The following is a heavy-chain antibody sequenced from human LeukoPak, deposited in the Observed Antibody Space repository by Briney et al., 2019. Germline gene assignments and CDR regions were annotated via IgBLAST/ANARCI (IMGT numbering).Heavy chain of an antibody. J-gene: IGHJ4*02. Sequence: GGSLRLSCAASGFTFSRDWMSWVRQAPGKRLEWVANIKHDGSEKYYVDSVKGRFTISRDNAKNSLSLQMNSLRVEDTALYYCARESDHSNYPGTFDHWGPGTLVAVSS. CDR2: IKHDGSEK. V-gene: IGHV3-7*01. CDR1: GFTFSRDW. CDR3: ARESDHSNYPGTFDH. D-gene: IGHD4-11*01.